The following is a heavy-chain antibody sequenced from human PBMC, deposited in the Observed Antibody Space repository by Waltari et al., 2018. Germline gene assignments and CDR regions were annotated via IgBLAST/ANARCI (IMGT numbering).Heavy chain of an antibody. V-gene: IGHV3-74*01. J-gene: IGHJ6*02. Sequence: EVQLVESGGGLVQPGGSLRVACAASGFTFISYWMHWVRQAPGKGLVWVSHIISDGTGPTYADSVKGRFTVSRDNAKNTLYLQMNSLRAEDTAVYYCARGWRGLDVWGQGTTVTVSS. CDR2: IISDGTGP. D-gene: IGHD2-15*01. CDR1: GFTFISYW. CDR3: ARGWRGLDV.